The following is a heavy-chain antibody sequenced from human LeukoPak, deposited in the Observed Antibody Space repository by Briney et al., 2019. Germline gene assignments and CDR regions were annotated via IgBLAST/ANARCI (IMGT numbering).Heavy chain of an antibody. CDR1: GGSISDYY. CDR2: IYYSGRT. V-gene: IGHV4-59*01. J-gene: IGHJ3*02. CDR3: ARDFRGSVDAFDI. Sequence: SETLSLTCTVSGGSISDYYWNWMRQPPGKGLEWLGYIYYSGRTNYNPSLKSRVSISVDTSKNQFSLKLSSVTAADTAVYYCARDFRGSVDAFDIWGQGTMVAVSS.